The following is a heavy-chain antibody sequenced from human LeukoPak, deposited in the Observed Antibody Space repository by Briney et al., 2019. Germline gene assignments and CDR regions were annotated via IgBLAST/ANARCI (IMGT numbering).Heavy chain of an antibody. CDR1: GFTFSNYW. V-gene: IGHV3-74*01. D-gene: IGHD1-26*01. J-gene: IGHJ4*02. CDR3: ARVQNEWQLLPGFDY. Sequence: GGSLRLSCAASGFTFSNYWMHWVRQAPGKGLVWVSRLNTDGSSTRYADSVKGRFTISRDNAKNTLYLQMNSLRAEDTAVYYCARVQNEWQLLPGFDYWGQGTLVTVSS. CDR2: LNTDGSST.